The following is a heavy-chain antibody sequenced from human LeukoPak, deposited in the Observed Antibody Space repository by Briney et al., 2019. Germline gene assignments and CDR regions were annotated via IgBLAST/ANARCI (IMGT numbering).Heavy chain of an antibody. CDR1: GFSFSNYW. Sequence: PRGSLRLSCAASGFSFSNYWMGWVRQAPGKRPEWVANMNIDGSERYYADSVKGRFTISRDNARNSVFLQMSGLRVEDTAVYYCARDPVEWELLLDYWGQGTLVTVSS. V-gene: IGHV3-7*01. J-gene: IGHJ4*02. CDR2: MNIDGSER. CDR3: ARDPVEWELLLDY. D-gene: IGHD1-26*01.